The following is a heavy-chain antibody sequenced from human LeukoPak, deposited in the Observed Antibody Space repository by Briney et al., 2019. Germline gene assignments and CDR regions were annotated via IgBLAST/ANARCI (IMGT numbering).Heavy chain of an antibody. V-gene: IGHV1-2*02. CDR2: IDPNSGGT. CDR1: GYTFTGYY. CDR3: ARATGKQLVRLDY. D-gene: IGHD6-13*01. J-gene: IGHJ4*02. Sequence: ASVKVSCKASGYTFTGYYMHWVRHAPGQGLEWMGWIDPNSGGTNYAQKFQGRVTMTRDTSISTDYMELSRLRSDDTAVYYCARATGKQLVRLDYWGQGALVTVSS.